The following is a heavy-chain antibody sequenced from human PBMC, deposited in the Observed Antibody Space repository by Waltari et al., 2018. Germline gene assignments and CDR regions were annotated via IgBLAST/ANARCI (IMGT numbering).Heavy chain of an antibody. CDR2: SSSSGSTI. CDR1: GFTFSSYE. J-gene: IGHJ4*02. Sequence: EVQLVESGGGLVQPGGSLRLSCAASGFTFSSYEMNWVRQAPGKGLGWVSYSSSSGSTIYYADSVKGRFTISRDNAKNSLYLQMNSLRAEDTAVYYCASGESYGDSFFDYWGQGTLVTVSS. CDR3: ASGESYGDSFFDY. V-gene: IGHV3-48*03. D-gene: IGHD4-17*01.